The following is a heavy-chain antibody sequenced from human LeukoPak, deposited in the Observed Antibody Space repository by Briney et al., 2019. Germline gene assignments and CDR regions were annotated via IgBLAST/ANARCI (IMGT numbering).Heavy chain of an antibody. D-gene: IGHD6-19*01. V-gene: IGHV3-21*01. CDR2: ISSSSSYI. CDR3: ARDPYSSGWYHGYYYGMDV. J-gene: IGHJ6*02. CDR1: GFTFSSYS. Sequence: GSLRLSCAASGFTFSSYSMNWVRQASGKGLEWVSSISSSSSYIYYADSVKGRFTISRDNSKNTLYLQMNSLRAEDTAVYYCARDPYSSGWYHGYYYGMDVWGQGTTVTVSS.